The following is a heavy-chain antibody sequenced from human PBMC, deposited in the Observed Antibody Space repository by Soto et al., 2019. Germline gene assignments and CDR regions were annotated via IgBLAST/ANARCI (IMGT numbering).Heavy chain of an antibody. Sequence: EVQLLESGGGLVQPGGSLRLSCAASGFTFSSYAMSWVRQAPGKGLEWVSSITNSGRSTYYADSVKGRFTIARDNSKNTLYLQMNSLRAEDTAVYICAKRGAYNSGWVGDFDYWGQGTLVTVSS. J-gene: IGHJ4*02. CDR3: AKRGAYNSGWVGDFDY. D-gene: IGHD6-19*01. CDR2: ITNSGRST. V-gene: IGHV3-23*01. CDR1: GFTFSSYA.